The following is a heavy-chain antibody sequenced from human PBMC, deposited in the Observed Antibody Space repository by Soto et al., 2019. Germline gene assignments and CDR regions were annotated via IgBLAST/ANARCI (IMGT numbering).Heavy chain of an antibody. CDR2: IKQDGSEK. Sequence: GGSLRLSWAASGFNFSSYWMSWVRQAPGKGLEWVANIKQDGSEKYYVDSVKGRFTISRDNAKNSLYLQMNSLRAEDTAVYYCARDLAPSIAARPAFDIWGQGTMVTVSS. V-gene: IGHV3-7*01. D-gene: IGHD6-6*01. CDR3: ARDLAPSIAARPAFDI. CDR1: GFNFSSYW. J-gene: IGHJ3*02.